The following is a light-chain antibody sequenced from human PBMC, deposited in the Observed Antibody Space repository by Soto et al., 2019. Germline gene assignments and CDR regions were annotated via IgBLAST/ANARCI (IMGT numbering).Light chain of an antibody. J-gene: IGLJ1*01. CDR2: DVS. Sequence: QSVLTQPASVSGSPGQSITISCTGTSSDVGGYNYVSWYQQYPGKAPKLMIYDVSNRPSGVSNRFSGSKSGNTASLTISGLQAEDEADYFCNSYTSSTTLYVFGTGTKVTVL. V-gene: IGLV2-14*03. CDR3: NSYTSSTTLYV. CDR1: SSDVGGYNY.